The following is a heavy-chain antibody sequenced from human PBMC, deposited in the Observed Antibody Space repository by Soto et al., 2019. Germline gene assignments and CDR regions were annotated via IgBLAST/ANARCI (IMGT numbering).Heavy chain of an antibody. CDR1: GGTFSSYA. CDR3: ARQLFWSGYYTGYYYYGMDV. V-gene: IGHV1-69*06. Sequence: VKVSCKASGGTFSSYAISWVRQAPGQGLEWMGGIIPIFGTANYAQKFQGRVTITADKSTSTAYMELSSLRSEDTAVYYCARQLFWSGYYTGYYYYGMDVWGQGTTVTVSS. J-gene: IGHJ6*02. D-gene: IGHD3-3*01. CDR2: IIPIFGTA.